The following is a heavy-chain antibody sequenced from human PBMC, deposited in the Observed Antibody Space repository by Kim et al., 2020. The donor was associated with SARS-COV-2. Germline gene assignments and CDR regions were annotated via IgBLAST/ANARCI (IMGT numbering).Heavy chain of an antibody. J-gene: IGHJ6*03. CDR3: ARLGHRYGRGGCCCNCYY. CDR2: INPICGST. V-gene: IGHV1-46*01. CDR1: GDTFSSYY. D-gene: IGHD2-15*01. Sequence: ASVKVSCKASGDTFSSYYIRWVRQAPGQGLEWMGIINPICGSTSYAQKFQGRVTITTDTSTSTAYMELSSLRSEDTAVYYCARLGHRYGRGGCCCNCYY.